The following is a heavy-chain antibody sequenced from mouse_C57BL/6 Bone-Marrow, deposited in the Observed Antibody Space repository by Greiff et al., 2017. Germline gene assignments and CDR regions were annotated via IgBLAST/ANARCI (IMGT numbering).Heavy chain of an antibody. CDR1: GYAFTNYL. D-gene: IGHD6-5*01. CDR3: ARPYDYYAMDY. V-gene: IGHV1-54*01. J-gene: IGHJ4*01. CDR2: INPGSGGT. Sequence: VQLQQSGAELVRPGTSVKVSCKASGYAFTNYLIEWVKQRPRQGLEWFGVINPGSGGTNYNEKFKGKATLTADKSSSNAYMQFSSLTSEDSAVYFCARPYDYYAMDYWGQGTSVTVSS.